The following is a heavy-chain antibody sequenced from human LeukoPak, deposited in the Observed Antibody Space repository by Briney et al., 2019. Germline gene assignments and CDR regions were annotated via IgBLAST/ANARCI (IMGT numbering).Heavy chain of an antibody. V-gene: IGHV3-23*01. J-gene: IGHJ2*01. CDR3: AKRAMWDLYWYFDL. D-gene: IGHD1-26*01. CDR1: GFTFSSYV. Sequence: GGSLRLSCAASGFTFSSYVMNWVRQAPGKGLEWVSGISGSGVGTYYKDSVKGRFTISRDNSKDTLYLQMNSLRAEDTAVYYCAKRAMWDLYWYFDLWGRGTLVTVSS. CDR2: ISGSGVGT.